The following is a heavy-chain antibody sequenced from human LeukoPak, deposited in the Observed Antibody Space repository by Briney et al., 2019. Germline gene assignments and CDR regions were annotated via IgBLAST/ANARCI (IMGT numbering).Heavy chain of an antibody. D-gene: IGHD6-19*01. CDR2: FYYSEKT. CDR3: ARRGGWYRRDLDS. Sequence: PSETLSLTCTVSGDSISSSTYYWGWIRQPPGKGLEWIGSFYYSEKTYYNPSLKSRVTIFVDTSKNQFSLKLSSVTAADTAVYYCARRGGWYRRDLDSWGQGTLVTVSS. J-gene: IGHJ4*02. V-gene: IGHV4-39*01. CDR1: GDSISSSTYY.